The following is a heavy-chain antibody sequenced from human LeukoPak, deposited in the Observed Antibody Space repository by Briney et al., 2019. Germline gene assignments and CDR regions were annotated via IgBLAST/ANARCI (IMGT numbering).Heavy chain of an antibody. J-gene: IGHJ6*02. CDR3: ARGAFYDFWSGYLWYYYGMDV. CDR1: GFTFRSYG. Sequence: PGGSLRLSCAASGFTFRSYGMHWVRQVPGKGLEWVAVISYDGSNKYYADSVKGPFTISRDNSKNTLYLQMNTLRVEDTGVYYCARGAFYDFWSGYLWYYYGMDVWGQGTTVTVSS. CDR2: ISYDGSNK. V-gene: IGHV3-30*03. D-gene: IGHD3-3*01.